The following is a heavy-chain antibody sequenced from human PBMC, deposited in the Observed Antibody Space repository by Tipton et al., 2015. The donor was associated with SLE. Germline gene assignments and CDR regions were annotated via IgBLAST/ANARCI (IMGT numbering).Heavy chain of an antibody. CDR2: ISSGGRYT. Sequence: GSLRLSCAASGFTVSSNYMNWVRQAPGKGLEWVSSISSGGRYTYYADSVKGRFTISRDNANNSLYLQMDNLRVEDTAVYYCGGDYWGQGTLVTVSS. CDR1: GFTVSSNY. CDR3: GGDY. V-gene: IGHV3-21*03. J-gene: IGHJ4*02.